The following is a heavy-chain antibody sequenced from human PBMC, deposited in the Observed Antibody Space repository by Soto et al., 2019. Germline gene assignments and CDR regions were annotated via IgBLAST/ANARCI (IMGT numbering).Heavy chain of an antibody. V-gene: IGHV4-34*01. J-gene: IGHJ6*02. Sequence: PSETLSLTCAVYGGSFSGYYWSWIRQPPGKGLEWIGEINHSGSTNYNPSLKSRVTISVDTSKNQFSLKLSSVTAADTAVYYCARGRGYCSGGSCPYYYYGMDVWGQGTTVTVS. D-gene: IGHD2-15*01. CDR1: GGSFSGYY. CDR2: INHSGST. CDR3: ARGRGYCSGGSCPYYYYGMDV.